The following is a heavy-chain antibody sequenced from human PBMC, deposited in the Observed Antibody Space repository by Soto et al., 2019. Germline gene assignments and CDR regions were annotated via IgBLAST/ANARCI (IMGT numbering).Heavy chain of an antibody. CDR3: LRPERPSFGTAQPCSEY. CDR1: GYTFSNYW. CDR2: IYPGDSDL. D-gene: IGHD5-18*01. J-gene: IGHJ6*04. V-gene: IGHV5-51*01. Sequence: SSCKGSGYTFSNYWIGWVRQMPGKGLEWMGIIYPGDSDLGYSPAFQGQVTISADKSVSTAYLHWSSLWASDTAIYYCLRPERPSFGTAQPCSEYWGKGRTVRVSS.